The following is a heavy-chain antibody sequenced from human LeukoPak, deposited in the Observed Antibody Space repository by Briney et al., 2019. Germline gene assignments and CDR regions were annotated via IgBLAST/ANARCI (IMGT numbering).Heavy chain of an antibody. D-gene: IGHD3-10*01. Sequence: GGSLRLSCVASGFTFSSYSMNWVRQAPGKGLEWVSFISSGSIYIYYADSVKGRFTISRDNAKNSLYLQMNSLRAEDTAVYYCARSAGSATDLDFWGQGTLVTVSS. CDR2: ISSGSIYI. CDR3: ARSAGSATDLDF. J-gene: IGHJ4*02. V-gene: IGHV3-21*01. CDR1: GFTFSSYS.